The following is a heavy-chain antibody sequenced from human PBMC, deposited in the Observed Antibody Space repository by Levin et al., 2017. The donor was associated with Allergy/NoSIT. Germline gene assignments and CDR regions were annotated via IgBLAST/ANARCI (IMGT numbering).Heavy chain of an antibody. CDR3: AREGGLLWFGELLDAFDI. D-gene: IGHD3-10*01. CDR1: GDSVSSNSAA. CDR2: TYYRSKWYN. V-gene: IGHV6-1*01. J-gene: IGHJ3*02. Sequence: SETLSLTCAISGDSVSSNSAAWNWIRQSPSRGLEWLGRTYYRSKWYNDYAVSVKSRITINPDTSKNQFSLQLNSVTPEDTAVYYCAREGGLLWFGELLDAFDIWGQGTMVTVSS.